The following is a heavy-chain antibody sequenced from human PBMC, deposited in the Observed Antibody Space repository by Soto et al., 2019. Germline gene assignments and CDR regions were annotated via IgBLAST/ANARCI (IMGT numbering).Heavy chain of an antibody. CDR3: ARVGITMVRGVIISLLFDY. V-gene: IGHV1-46*03. CDR1: GYTFTSYY. J-gene: IGHJ4*02. D-gene: IGHD3-10*01. Sequence: ASVKVSCKASGYTFTSYYMHWVRQAPGQGLEWMGIINPSGGSTSYAQKFQGRVTMTRDTSTSTVYMELSSLRSEDTAVYYCARVGITMVRGVIISLLFDYWGQGTLVTVSS. CDR2: INPSGGST.